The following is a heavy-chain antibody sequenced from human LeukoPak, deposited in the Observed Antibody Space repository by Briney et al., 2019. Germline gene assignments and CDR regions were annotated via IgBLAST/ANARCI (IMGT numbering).Heavy chain of an antibody. J-gene: IGHJ4*02. Sequence: GGSLGLSCAASGFTFSSDGMHWGRQAPGKGLEGVAVRWNDGSNKYYEDSAKGRFTISRDNSKNTLYLQMNSLRAEDTAVYYCAKDGQIYCGGDCYSDYWGQGTLVTVSS. V-gene: IGHV3-33*06. CDR1: GFTFSSDG. D-gene: IGHD2-21*02. CDR3: AKDGQIYCGGDCYSDY. CDR2: RWNDGSNK.